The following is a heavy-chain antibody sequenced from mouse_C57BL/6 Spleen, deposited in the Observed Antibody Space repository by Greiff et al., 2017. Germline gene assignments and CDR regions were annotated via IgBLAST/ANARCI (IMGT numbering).Heavy chain of an antibody. D-gene: IGHD2-2*01. CDR1: GFTFSSYA. J-gene: IGHJ4*01. CDR2: ISDGGSYT. CDR3: ARSGYDLLYYYAMDY. Sequence: EVNVVESGGGLVKPGGSLKLSCAASGFTFSSYAMSWVRQTPEKRLEWVATISDGGSYTYYPDNVKGRFTISRDNAKNNLYLQMSHLKSEDTAMYYCARSGYDLLYYYAMDYWGQGTSVTVSS. V-gene: IGHV5-4*03.